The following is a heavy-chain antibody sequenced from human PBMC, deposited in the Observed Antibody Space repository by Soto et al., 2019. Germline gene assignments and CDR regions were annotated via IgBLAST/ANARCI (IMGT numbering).Heavy chain of an antibody. CDR2: ISHDGSNQ. Sequence: QVQLVESGGDVVQPGRSLRLSCAASGFTFSTYGMHWVRQAPATGLEWVAFISHDGSNQYYADSMKGRFTISRDNSKNTLYLQMNSLRPDDTAVYYCATDANEYLWEYYFDFWGQGTLVTVSS. J-gene: IGHJ4*02. V-gene: IGHV3-30*03. D-gene: IGHD3-16*01. CDR3: ATDANEYLWEYYFDF. CDR1: GFTFSTYG.